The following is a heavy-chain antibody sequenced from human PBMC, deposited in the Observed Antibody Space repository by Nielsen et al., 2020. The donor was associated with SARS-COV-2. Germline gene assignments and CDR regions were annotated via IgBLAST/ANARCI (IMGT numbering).Heavy chain of an antibody. D-gene: IGHD5-18*01. Sequence: WIRQPPGKGLEWVSSISSSSSYIYYADSVKGRFTISRDNAKNSLYLQMNSLRDEDTAVYYCARDWIQLWLAFDYWGQGTLVTVSS. J-gene: IGHJ4*02. CDR2: ISSSSSYI. V-gene: IGHV3-21*01. CDR3: ARDWIQLWLAFDY.